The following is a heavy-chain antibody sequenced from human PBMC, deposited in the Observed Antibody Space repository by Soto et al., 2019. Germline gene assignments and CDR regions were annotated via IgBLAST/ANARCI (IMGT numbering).Heavy chain of an antibody. V-gene: IGHV3-74*01. D-gene: IGHD6-13*01. Sequence: EVQLVESGGGLVQPGGSLRLSCAASGFTFSSYWMHWVRQAPGKGLVWVSRINSDVSSTSYADSVKGRFTISRDNAKNTLYLQMNSLRAEDTAVYYCARAIVPGIAAAADYWGQGTLVTVSS. J-gene: IGHJ4*02. CDR3: ARAIVPGIAAAADY. CDR2: INSDVSST. CDR1: GFTFSSYW.